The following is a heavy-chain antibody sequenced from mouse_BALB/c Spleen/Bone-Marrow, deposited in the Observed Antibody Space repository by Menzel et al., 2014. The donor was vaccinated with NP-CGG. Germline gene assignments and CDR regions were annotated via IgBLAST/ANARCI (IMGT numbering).Heavy chain of an antibody. V-gene: IGHV1-69*02. CDR2: IDPSDSET. J-gene: IGHJ4*01. D-gene: IGHD2-4*01. Sequence: QVQLQQSGAELVKPGAPVKLSCKASGYTFTSYWMNWVKQRPGRGLEWIGRIDPSDSETHYNQKFKDKATVTVDKSSSTAYIQLSSLTSEDSAVYYCARSEDYDWAMDYWGQGTSVTVSS. CDR1: GYTFTSYW. CDR3: ARSEDYDWAMDY.